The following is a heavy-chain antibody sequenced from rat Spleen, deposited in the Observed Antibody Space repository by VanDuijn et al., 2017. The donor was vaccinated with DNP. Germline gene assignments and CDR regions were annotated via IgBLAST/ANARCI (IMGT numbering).Heavy chain of an antibody. CDR1: GNTFTSNY. V-gene: IGHV1-24*01. CDR2: IYPGDGDT. CDR3: ARGNNWFTY. J-gene: IGHJ3*01. Sequence: QVQLQQSGTELVKPGSSVKISCKASGNTFTSNYMHWIRQQPGNGLEWIGWIYPGDGDTKYNQKLNGKATLTADKSSSTAYMQLSSLTSEDYGVYFCARGNNWFTYWGQGTLVTVSS.